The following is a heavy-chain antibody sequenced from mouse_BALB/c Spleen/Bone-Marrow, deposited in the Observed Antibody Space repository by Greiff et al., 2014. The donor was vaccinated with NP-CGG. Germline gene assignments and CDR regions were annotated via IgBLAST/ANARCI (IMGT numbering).Heavy chain of an antibody. V-gene: IGHV1-9*01. CDR3: AREGAFYGNPFDF. Sequence: VKLMESGAEAMKSGASVKISCRATGYRFSSFWIEWIKQRPGHGLEWIGKILPGSGSTNYNEKFKGKATLSADTSSNTAYMQLSSLTSEDSAVYFCAREGAFYGNPFDFWGQGTTLTVFS. CDR1: GYRFSSFW. CDR2: ILPGSGST. J-gene: IGHJ2*01. D-gene: IGHD2-10*01.